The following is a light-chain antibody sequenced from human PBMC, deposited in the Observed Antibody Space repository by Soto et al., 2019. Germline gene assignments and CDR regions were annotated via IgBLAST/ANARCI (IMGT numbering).Light chain of an antibody. CDR3: QQYYTYPVT. Sequence: DIQMTQSPSTLSASVGDRVTITCRASQSISSWLAWYQQKPGKAPKLLIYKASTLESGVPSRFSGSGSGTELTLTISSLQPDDFATYHCQQYYTYPVTFGQGTKVDIK. V-gene: IGKV1-5*03. CDR2: KAS. CDR1: QSISSW. J-gene: IGKJ1*01.